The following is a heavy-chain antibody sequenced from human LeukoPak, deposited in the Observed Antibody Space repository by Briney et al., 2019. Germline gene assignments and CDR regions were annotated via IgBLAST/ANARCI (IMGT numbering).Heavy chain of an antibody. CDR1: GFPFTSYD. CDR3: ASPHDISGWYYFDY. Sequence: GGPVKGSFKAPGFPFTSYDSKWVRPATGQGLEWMGRMNPNSGNTGYSQKFQGRVTITRNTSISTAYMELSSLRSEDTAVYYCASPHDISGWYYFDYWGQGTLVTVSS. V-gene: IGHV1-8*01. J-gene: IGHJ4*02. D-gene: IGHD6-19*01. CDR2: MNPNSGNT.